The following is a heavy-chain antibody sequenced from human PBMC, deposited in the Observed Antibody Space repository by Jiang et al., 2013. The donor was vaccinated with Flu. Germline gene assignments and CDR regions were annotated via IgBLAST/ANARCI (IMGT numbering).Heavy chain of an antibody. CDR2: IFHSGST. J-gene: IGHJ6*03. Sequence: PGLVKPSGTLSLTCVVSGGSIRSTYWWSWLRQTPGKGLEWIGEIFHSGSTYYNPSLKSRVTISVDMSKRQFSLRLYSVTAADTAVYYCARLGTDYYYYIDVWGKGTTVTVSS. CDR1: GGSIRSTYW. CDR3: ARLGTDYYYYIDV. D-gene: IGHD6-13*01. V-gene: IGHV4-4*02.